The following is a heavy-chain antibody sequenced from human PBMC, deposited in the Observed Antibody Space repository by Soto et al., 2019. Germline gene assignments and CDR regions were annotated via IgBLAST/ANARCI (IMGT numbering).Heavy chain of an antibody. CDR1: GFTFSNYA. Sequence: GGSLRLSCAASGFTFSNYAMHWVRQAPGRGLEWVTIIWYDGSDKNYGDSVKGRFTISRDNSKNTLYLQMNSLRVEDTAVYYCARDSGGDYHNYYMDVWGKGTTVTVSS. CDR3: ARDSGGDYHNYYMDV. J-gene: IGHJ6*03. CDR2: IWYDGSDK. V-gene: IGHV3-33*01. D-gene: IGHD4-17*01.